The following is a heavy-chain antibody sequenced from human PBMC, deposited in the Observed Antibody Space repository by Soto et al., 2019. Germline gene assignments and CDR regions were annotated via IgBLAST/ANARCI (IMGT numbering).Heavy chain of an antibody. CDR3: AKDPSNYPYNWFDP. Sequence: RLSCAASGFTFSSYAMSWVRQAPGKGLEWVSAISGSGGSTYYADSVKGRFTISRDNSKNTLYLQMNSLRAEDTAVYYCAKDPSNYPYNWFDPWGQGTLVTVSS. V-gene: IGHV3-23*01. J-gene: IGHJ5*02. D-gene: IGHD4-4*01. CDR2: ISGSGGST. CDR1: GFTFSSYA.